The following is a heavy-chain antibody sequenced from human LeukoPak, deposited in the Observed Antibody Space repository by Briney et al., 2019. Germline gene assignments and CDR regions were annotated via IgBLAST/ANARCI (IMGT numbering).Heavy chain of an antibody. CDR2: IYYSGST. J-gene: IGHJ3*02. D-gene: IGHD2-2*01. CDR1: GGSISSSRYY. Sequence: SETLSLTCTVSGGSISSSRYYWGWIRQPPGKGLEWIGSIYYSGSTYYNPSLKSRVTISVDTSKNQFSLKLSSVTAADTAVYYCARPDIVVVPAAIDAFDIWGQGTMVTVSS. CDR3: ARPDIVVVPAAIDAFDI. V-gene: IGHV4-39*01.